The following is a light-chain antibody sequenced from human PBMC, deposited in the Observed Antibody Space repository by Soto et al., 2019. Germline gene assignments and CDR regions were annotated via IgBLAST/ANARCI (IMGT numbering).Light chain of an antibody. Sequence: EIVMTQSPATLSVSPGERVTLSCRASQSVGSNLAWYQHKPGQAPRLLIYGVSTRATGIPARFSGSASGTEFTLTITSLQPEDFATYYCQQSHSFPLTFGGGTKVDI. CDR2: GVS. V-gene: IGKV3-15*01. J-gene: IGKJ4*01. CDR1: QSVGSN. CDR3: QQSHSFPLT.